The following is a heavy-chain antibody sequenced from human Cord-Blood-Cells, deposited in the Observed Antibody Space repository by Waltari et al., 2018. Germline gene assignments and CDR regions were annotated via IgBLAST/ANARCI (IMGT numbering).Heavy chain of an antibody. J-gene: IGHJ4*02. CDR1: GGPISSYS. CDR3: ARDGDDSSGYYFDY. Sequence: QVQLQESGPGLVKPSETLSLPCPVSGGPISSYSWRWIRQPAGKGLEWIGRIYTSGSTNYNPSLKSRVTMSVDTSKNQFSLKLSSVTAADTAVYYCARDGDDSSGYYFDYWGQETLVTVSS. D-gene: IGHD3-22*01. V-gene: IGHV4-4*07. CDR2: IYTSGST.